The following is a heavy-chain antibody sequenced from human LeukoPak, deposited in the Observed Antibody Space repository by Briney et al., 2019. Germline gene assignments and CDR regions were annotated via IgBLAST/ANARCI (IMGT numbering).Heavy chain of an antibody. D-gene: IGHD5/OR15-5a*01. CDR1: GGTFSSYA. Sequence: SVKVSCKASGGTFSSYAISWVRQAPGQGLEWMGGIIPIFGTANYAQKFQGRVTITADESTSTAYMELSSLRSEDTVVYYCARVHLSSIWLQDYYYYYYMDVWGKGTTVTVSS. CDR3: ARVHLSSIWLQDYYYYYYMDV. CDR2: IIPIFGTA. J-gene: IGHJ6*03. V-gene: IGHV1-69*13.